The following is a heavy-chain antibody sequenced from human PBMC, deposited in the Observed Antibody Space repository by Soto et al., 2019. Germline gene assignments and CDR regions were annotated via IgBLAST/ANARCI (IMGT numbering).Heavy chain of an antibody. CDR3: ARERPDGARLDP. Sequence: PSETLSLTCTVSGGSVSSGTYYWNWIRQPPGKGLEWIGYITYSGSSNYNPSLRSRVTMSLSTSKNQFSLKLSSVTAADTAVYYCARERPDGARLDPWGQGTLVTVSS. CDR1: GGSVSSGTYY. J-gene: IGHJ5*02. CDR2: ITYSGSS. V-gene: IGHV4-61*01. D-gene: IGHD6-6*01.